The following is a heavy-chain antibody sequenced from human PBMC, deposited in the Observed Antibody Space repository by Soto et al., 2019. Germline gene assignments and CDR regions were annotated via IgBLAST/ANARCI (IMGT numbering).Heavy chain of an antibody. J-gene: IGHJ4*02. CDR1: GFTFSSYG. CDR2: ISYDGSNK. CDR3: AKVPYDSSGYQD. V-gene: IGHV3-30*18. Sequence: GGSLRLSCAASGFTFSSYGMHWVRQAPGKGLEWVAVISYDGSNKYYADSVKGRFTISRDNSKNTLYLQMNSLRAEDTAVYYCAKVPYDSSGYQDWGQGTLVTVSS. D-gene: IGHD3-22*01.